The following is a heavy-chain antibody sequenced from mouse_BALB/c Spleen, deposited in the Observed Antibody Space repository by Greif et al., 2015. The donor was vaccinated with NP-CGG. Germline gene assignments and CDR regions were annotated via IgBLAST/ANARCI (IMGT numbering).Heavy chain of an antibody. J-gene: IGHJ4*01. CDR3: ARSYGSSSYAMDY. CDR1: GFNIKDTY. V-gene: IGHV14-3*02. Sequence: EVKVVESGAELVKPGASVKLSCTASGFNIKDTYMHWVKQRPEQGLEWIGRIDPANGNTKYDPKFQGKATITADTSSNTAYLQLSSLTSEDTAVYYCARSYGSSSYAMDYWGQGTSVTVSS. D-gene: IGHD1-1*01. CDR2: IDPANGNT.